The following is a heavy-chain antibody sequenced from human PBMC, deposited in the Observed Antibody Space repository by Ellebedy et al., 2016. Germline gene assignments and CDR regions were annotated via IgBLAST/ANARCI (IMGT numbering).Heavy chain of an antibody. CDR1: GYSISSGYY. D-gene: IGHD1-26*01. V-gene: IGHV4-38-2*02. CDR2: IYHSGST. Sequence: GSLRLXXTVSGYSISSGYYWGWIRQPPGKGLEWIGSIYHSGSTYYNPSLKSRVTISVDTSKNQFSLKLSSVTAADTAVYYCARESGSYSPNTIDYWGQGTLVTVSS. CDR3: ARESGSYSPNTIDY. J-gene: IGHJ4*02.